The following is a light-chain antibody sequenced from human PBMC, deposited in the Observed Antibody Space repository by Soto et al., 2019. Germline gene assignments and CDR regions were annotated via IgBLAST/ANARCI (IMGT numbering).Light chain of an antibody. V-gene: IGKV3-11*01. CDR2: DAS. Sequence: EIVLTQSPATLSLSPVERATLSCRASQSVSSYLAWYQQKPGQAPRLLIFDASNRVTGIPARFSASGSGTDFTLTISSLEPEDFAVYYCQHRSIWPVSFGQVTRLEIK. CDR1: QSVSSY. CDR3: QHRSIWPVS. J-gene: IGKJ5*01.